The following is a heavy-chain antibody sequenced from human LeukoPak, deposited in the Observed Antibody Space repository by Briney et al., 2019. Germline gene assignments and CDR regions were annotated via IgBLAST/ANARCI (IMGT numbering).Heavy chain of an antibody. J-gene: IGHJ4*02. CDR3: ANRYSYGTAFDY. Sequence: PGGSLRLSCAASGFTFSSYSMNWVRQAPGKGLEWVSSISSSSSYIYYADSVKGRFTISRDNAKNSLYLQMNSLRAEDTAVYYCANRYSYGTAFDYWGQGTLVTVSS. CDR1: GFTFSSYS. CDR2: ISSSSSYI. D-gene: IGHD5-18*01. V-gene: IGHV3-21*01.